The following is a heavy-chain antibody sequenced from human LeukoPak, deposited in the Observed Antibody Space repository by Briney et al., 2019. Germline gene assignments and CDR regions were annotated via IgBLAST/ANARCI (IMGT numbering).Heavy chain of an antibody. V-gene: IGHV4-38-2*02. Sequence: PSETLSLTCVVSGYSMSSGYYWGWIRQPPGKGLEWIGRIYHSGSTHYNPSLKSRVTISVETSQSQFSLNLSSVTAADTAVYYCARDAGLWSGHPNAFNVWGQGAVVTVSS. D-gene: IGHD3-3*01. CDR2: IYHSGST. CDR3: ARDAGLWSGHPNAFNV. CDR1: GYSMSSGYY. J-gene: IGHJ3*01.